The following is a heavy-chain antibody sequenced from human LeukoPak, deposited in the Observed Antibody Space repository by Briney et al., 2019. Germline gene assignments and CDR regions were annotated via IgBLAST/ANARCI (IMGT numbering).Heavy chain of an antibody. Sequence: SETLSLTCTVSGGSISYAYWSWIRQPAGKGLEWIGRIYTSGATNYNPSLKSRVTMSVDTSKNQFSLKLSSVTAADTAVYYCARAQGRYSNSWCNWFDPWGQGTLVTVSS. J-gene: IGHJ5*02. CDR3: ARAQGRYSNSWCNWFDP. CDR1: GGSISYAY. CDR2: IYTSGAT. D-gene: IGHD6-13*01. V-gene: IGHV4-4*07.